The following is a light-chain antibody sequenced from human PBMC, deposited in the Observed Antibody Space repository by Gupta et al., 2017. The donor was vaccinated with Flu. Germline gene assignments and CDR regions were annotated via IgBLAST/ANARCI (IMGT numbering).Light chain of an antibody. CDR2: AAS. Sequence: IHMTQSPSSLSASVGDRVTITCRASQSISSYLNWYQQKPGKAPKLLIYAASSLQSGIPSRFSGSGSGTDFTLTISSLQPEDCATYYCQQSYSTPHTFGGGTKVEIK. CDR1: QSISSY. J-gene: IGKJ4*01. V-gene: IGKV1-39*01. CDR3: QQSYSTPHT.